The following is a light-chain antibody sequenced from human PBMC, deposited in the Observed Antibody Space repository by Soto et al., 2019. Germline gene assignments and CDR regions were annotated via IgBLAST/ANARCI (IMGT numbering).Light chain of an antibody. CDR2: GAS. V-gene: IGKV3-20*01. CDR3: QQYGRSPWT. J-gene: IGKJ1*01. CDR1: QSVSSSF. Sequence: EIVLTQSPGTLSLSPGERATLSCRASQSVSSSFLAWYQQKPGQAPRLLIYGASSRATGIPDRFSGSGSGTDFTLTISRLEPEDFAVYYCQQYGRSPWTFGQGTKVKIK.